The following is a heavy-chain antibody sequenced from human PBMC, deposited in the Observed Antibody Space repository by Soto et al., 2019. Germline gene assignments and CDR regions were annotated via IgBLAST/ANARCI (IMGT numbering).Heavy chain of an antibody. J-gene: IGHJ4*02. CDR2: IYHSGST. Sequence: SETLSLTCAVSGGSISSSNWWSWVRQPQGKGLEWIGEIYHSGSTNYNPSLKSRVTISVDKSKNQFSLKLSSVTAAGTAVYYCAREFASGSYQYYFDYWGQGTLVTVSS. CDR3: AREFASGSYQYYFDY. D-gene: IGHD1-26*01. CDR1: GGSISSSNW. V-gene: IGHV4-4*02.